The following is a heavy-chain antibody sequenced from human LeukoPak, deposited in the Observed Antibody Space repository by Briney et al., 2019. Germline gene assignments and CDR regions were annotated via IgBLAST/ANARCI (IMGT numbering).Heavy chain of an antibody. CDR3: ARWYYYDSSGYYLDY. CDR2: IYTSGST. V-gene: IGHV4-4*07. Sequence: PSETLSLTCTVSGGSISSYYWSWVRQPAGKGLEWIGRIYTSGSTNYNPSLKSRVTMSVDTSKNQFSLKLSSVTAADTAVYYCARWYYYDSSGYYLDYWGQGTLVTVSS. D-gene: IGHD3-22*01. J-gene: IGHJ4*02. CDR1: GGSISSYY.